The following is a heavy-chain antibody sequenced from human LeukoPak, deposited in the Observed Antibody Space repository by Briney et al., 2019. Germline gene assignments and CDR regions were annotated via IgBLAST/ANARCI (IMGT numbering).Heavy chain of an antibody. V-gene: IGHV4-39*07. Sequence: PSETLSLTCTVSGGSISSSPYYWGWIRQPPGKGLEWIGSIYYSGTTHYSPSLESRVTISVDTSKNQFSLQLNSVTPEDTAVYYCARNVRLGSGELSFAPFKNWFNPWGQGTLVTVSS. CDR2: IYYSGTT. CDR1: GGSISSSPYY. D-gene: IGHD3-16*02. CDR3: ARNVRLGSGELSFAPFKNWFNP. J-gene: IGHJ5*02.